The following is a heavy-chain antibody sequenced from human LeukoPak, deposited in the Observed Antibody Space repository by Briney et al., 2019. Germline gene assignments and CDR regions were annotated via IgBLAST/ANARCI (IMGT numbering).Heavy chain of an antibody. D-gene: IGHD3-16*01. CDR1: GYTFTSYY. CDR2: INPSGGST. CDR3: ARDSMIRGWRWSW. J-gene: IGHJ3*01. V-gene: IGHV1-46*01. Sequence: GASVKVSCKASGYTFTSYYMHWVRQAPGQGLEWMGIINPSGGSTSYAQKFQGRVTMTRDTSTSTVYMELRSLRSDDTAVYYCARDSMIRGWRWSWWGQGTMVTVSS.